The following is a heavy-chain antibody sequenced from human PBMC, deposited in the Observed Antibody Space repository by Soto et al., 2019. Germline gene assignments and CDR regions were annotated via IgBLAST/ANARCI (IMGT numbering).Heavy chain of an antibody. V-gene: IGHV3-30-3*01. CDR3: AKGGRQWLVTSDFNY. CDR1: GFTFSNYI. Sequence: PGESLKISCAASGFTFSNYIMHWVRQAPGKGLEWVAIILHDGNNKYYADSVKGRFTISRDNSKNTLYLQMNSLRTEDTAVYYCAKGGRQWLVTSDFNYWGQGALVTVSS. J-gene: IGHJ4*02. CDR2: ILHDGNNK. D-gene: IGHD6-19*01.